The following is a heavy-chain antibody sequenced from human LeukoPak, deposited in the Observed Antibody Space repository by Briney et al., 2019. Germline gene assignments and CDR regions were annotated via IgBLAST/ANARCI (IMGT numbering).Heavy chain of an antibody. Sequence: SETLSLTCTVSGGSISSYYVSWIRQPPGKGLEWIGYISYTGSTDYNPSLKSRVIISVDMSKNQFSLKVSSVTAADTAVYYCARGSVYFDSWGQGTLVTVSS. CDR1: GGSISSYY. CDR3: ARGSVYFDS. V-gene: IGHV4-59*01. J-gene: IGHJ4*02. CDR2: ISYTGST.